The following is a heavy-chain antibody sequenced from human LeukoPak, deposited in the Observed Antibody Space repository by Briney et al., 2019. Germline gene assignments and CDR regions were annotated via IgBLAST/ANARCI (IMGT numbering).Heavy chain of an antibody. J-gene: IGHJ6*02. D-gene: IGHD5-24*01. Sequence: ASVKVSCKASGYTFTGYYMHWVRQPPGQGLEWMGWIIPNSGVTNYAQKFQDRVTMTRDTSISTAYMELSRLTSDDTAVYYCARVAEMATVYYYDMDVWGQGTTVTVSS. CDR2: IIPNSGVT. CDR3: ARVAEMATVYYYDMDV. V-gene: IGHV1-2*02. CDR1: GYTFTGYY.